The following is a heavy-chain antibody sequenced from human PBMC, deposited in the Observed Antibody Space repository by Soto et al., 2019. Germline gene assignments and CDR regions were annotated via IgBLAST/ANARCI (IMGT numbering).Heavy chain of an antibody. V-gene: IGHV3-64*04. D-gene: IGHD5-18*01. CDR3: AREIHDYAYGMDV. CDR2: ISSNGGST. Sequence: PGGSLRLSCSASGFTFSSYAMHWVRQAPGKGLEYVSAISSNGGSTYYADSVKGRFTISRDNSKNTLYLQMNSLRDEDTAVYYCAREIHDYAYGMDVWGQGTTVTVSS. J-gene: IGHJ6*02. CDR1: GFTFSSYA.